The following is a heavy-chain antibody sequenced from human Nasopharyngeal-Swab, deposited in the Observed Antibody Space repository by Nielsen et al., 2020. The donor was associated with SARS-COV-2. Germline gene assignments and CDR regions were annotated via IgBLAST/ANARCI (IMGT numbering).Heavy chain of an antibody. CDR3: AAEKGGYSELYH. CDR2: FDPEVGET. Sequence: ASVKASCKVSGYTLTELSIQRVRQAPGKGLEWMGGFDPEVGETIHAQKFQGRVTMTEDTSTDTAYMELSSLRSEDTAVYYCAAEKGGYSELYHWGQGTLVTVSS. J-gene: IGHJ5*02. V-gene: IGHV1-24*01. D-gene: IGHD6-13*01. CDR1: GYTLTELS.